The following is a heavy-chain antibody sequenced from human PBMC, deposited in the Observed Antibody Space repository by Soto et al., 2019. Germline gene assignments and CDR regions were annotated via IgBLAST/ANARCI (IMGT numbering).Heavy chain of an antibody. V-gene: IGHV3-30-3*01. CDR3: ARDVPEPVAGPQNYYYYYGMDV. CDR2: ISYDGSNK. Sequence: PGGSLRLSCAASGFTFSSYAMHWVRQAPGKGLEWVAVISYDGSNKYCADSVKGRFTISRDNSKNTLYLQMNSLRAEDTAVYYCARDVPEPVAGPQNYYYYYGMDVWGQGTTVTVSS. J-gene: IGHJ6*02. D-gene: IGHD6-19*01. CDR1: GFTFSSYA.